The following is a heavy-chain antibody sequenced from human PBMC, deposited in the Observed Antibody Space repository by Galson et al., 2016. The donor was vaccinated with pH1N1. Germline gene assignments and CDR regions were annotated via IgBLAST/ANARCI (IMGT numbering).Heavy chain of an antibody. CDR1: GFIFSSYA. V-gene: IGHV3-23*01. CDR3: AKGGRVGTEGYYYALDV. D-gene: IGHD1/OR15-1a*01. J-gene: IGHJ6*02. CDR2: ISAASTRT. Sequence: SPRLSCAASGFIFSSYAMTWVRQAPGKGPEWVSAISAASTRTYYPDSVKGRFIISRDNSKNTLYLQMNSLRAEDTAEYYCAKGGRVGTEGYYYALDVWGQGTTVIVSS.